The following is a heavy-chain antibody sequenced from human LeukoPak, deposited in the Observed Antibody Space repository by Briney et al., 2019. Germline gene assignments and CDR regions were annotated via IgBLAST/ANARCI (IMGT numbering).Heavy chain of an antibody. CDR1: GFTFSSYS. V-gene: IGHV3-21*01. J-gene: IGHJ4*02. CDR2: ISSSSSYI. Sequence: GGSLRLSCAASGFTFSSYSMNWVRQAPGKGLEWVSSISSSSSYIYYADSVKGRFTISRDNAKNSLYLQMSSLRAEDTAVYYCARFSSGWPSCSDYWGQGTLVTVSS. D-gene: IGHD6-19*01. CDR3: ARFSSGWPSCSDY.